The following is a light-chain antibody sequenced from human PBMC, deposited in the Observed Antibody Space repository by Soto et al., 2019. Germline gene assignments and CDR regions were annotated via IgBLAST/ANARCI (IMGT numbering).Light chain of an antibody. Sequence: DIQMIQSPPSLSGYVGDRVTITCRASQSISTYLNWYQQEPGKAPKVLIYDASSLQSGVPLRFSGGGSGTDFTLTISSLQPEDAAIYFCQESYSTPWTFGQGTKVDI. J-gene: IGKJ1*01. V-gene: IGKV1-39*01. CDR3: QESYSTPWT. CDR1: QSISTY. CDR2: DAS.